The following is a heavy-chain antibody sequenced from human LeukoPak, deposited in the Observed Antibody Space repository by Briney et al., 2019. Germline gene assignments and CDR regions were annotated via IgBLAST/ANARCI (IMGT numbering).Heavy chain of an antibody. Sequence: ASAKVSCKVSGGTFSYAISWVRQAPGQGLEWMGGNIPIFGTTDYAQNFQGRVTFTTDESTSTAYMELSSLRSEDTAVYYCARGAWGYNYGYHNYWGQGTLVTVSS. D-gene: IGHD5-18*01. J-gene: IGHJ4*02. CDR2: NIPIFGTT. CDR3: ARGAWGYNYGYHNY. CDR1: GGTFSYA. V-gene: IGHV1-69*05.